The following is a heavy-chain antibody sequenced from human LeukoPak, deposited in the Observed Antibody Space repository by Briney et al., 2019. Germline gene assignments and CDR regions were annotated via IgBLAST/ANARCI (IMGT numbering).Heavy chain of an antibody. Sequence: SETLSLTRTVSGGSISSYYWSWIRQPPGKGLEWIGYIYYSGSTNYNPSLKSRVTISVDTSKNQFSLKLSSVTAADTAVYYCARDSHYDILTGYYTAFDIWGQGTMVTVSS. CDR3: ARDSHYDILTGYYTAFDI. CDR2: IYYSGST. J-gene: IGHJ3*02. V-gene: IGHV4-59*01. CDR1: GGSISSYY. D-gene: IGHD3-9*01.